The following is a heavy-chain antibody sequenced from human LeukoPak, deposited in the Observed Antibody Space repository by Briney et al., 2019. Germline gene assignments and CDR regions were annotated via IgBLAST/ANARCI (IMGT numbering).Heavy chain of an antibody. D-gene: IGHD3-3*02. CDR3: ARDGIQSIDY. J-gene: IGHJ4*02. Sequence: GRALRLSCATSGFTFRTYGMHWVRQAPGKGLEWVAFIWGDGSNQYYADSVRGRFTISRDNSKNSLYLEMNSLRAEDTAVYYCARDGIQSIDYWGQGTPVTVSS. V-gene: IGHV3-33*01. CDR2: IWGDGSNQ. CDR1: GFTFRTYG.